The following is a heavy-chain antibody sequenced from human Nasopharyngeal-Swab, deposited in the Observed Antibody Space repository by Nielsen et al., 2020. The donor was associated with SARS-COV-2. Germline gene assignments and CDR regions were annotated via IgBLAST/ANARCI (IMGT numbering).Heavy chain of an antibody. CDR1: GFTFSSYS. CDR2: ISSSSSYI. J-gene: IGHJ6*02. CDR3: ARVGYYYDSSGEYYYYYGMDV. D-gene: IGHD3-22*01. V-gene: IGHV3-21*05. Sequence: GGSLRLSCAASGFTFSSYSMNWVRQAPGKGLEWVSYISSSSSYIYYADSVKGRFTISRDNAKNSLYLQMNSLRAEDTAVYYCARVGYYYDSSGEYYYYYGMDVWGQGTTVTVSS.